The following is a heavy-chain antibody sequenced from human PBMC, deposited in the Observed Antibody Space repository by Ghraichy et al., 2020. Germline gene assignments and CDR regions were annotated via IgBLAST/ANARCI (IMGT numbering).Heavy chain of an antibody. J-gene: IGHJ4*02. D-gene: IGHD2-15*01. CDR2: IKEDGSET. V-gene: IGHV3-7*01. CDR1: GFTFTNYW. Sequence: GGSLRLSCEASGFTFTNYWMAWVRQSPGKGLEWVANIKEDGSETYYVDPVKGRFTISRDNARKSIYLQMNSLRVEDTAIYYCVRDATREGDLDYWGQGTLVTVSS. CDR3: VRDATREGDLDY.